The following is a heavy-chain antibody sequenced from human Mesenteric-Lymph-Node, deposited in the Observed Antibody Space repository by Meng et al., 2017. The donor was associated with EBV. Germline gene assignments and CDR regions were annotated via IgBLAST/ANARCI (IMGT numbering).Heavy chain of an antibody. D-gene: IGHD3-22*01. CDR3: VRRVVVMKEEELDH. CDR1: GGYITSSNW. CDR2: IFHSGSA. Sequence: AHLEESGPGLVKPSGTLSLTCDVSGGYITSSNWWSWFRQPPGKGLEWIGEIFHSGSAKYNPSLKSRVTISVDKSKNHFSLRLSSVTAADTAVYYCVRRVVVMKEEELDHWGQGTLVTVSS. J-gene: IGHJ4*02. V-gene: IGHV4-4*02.